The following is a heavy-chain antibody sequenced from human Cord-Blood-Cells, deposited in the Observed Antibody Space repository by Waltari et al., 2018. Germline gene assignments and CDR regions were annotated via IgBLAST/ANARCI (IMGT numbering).Heavy chain of an antibody. J-gene: IGHJ6*02. Sequence: MHWVRQAPGQGLEWMGWINPNSGGTNYAQKFQGWVTMTRDTSISTAYMELSRLRSDDTAVYYCARIASTGGMDVWGQGTTVTISS. CDR2: INPNSGGT. CDR3: ARIASTGGMDV. D-gene: IGHD1-1*01. V-gene: IGHV1-2*04.